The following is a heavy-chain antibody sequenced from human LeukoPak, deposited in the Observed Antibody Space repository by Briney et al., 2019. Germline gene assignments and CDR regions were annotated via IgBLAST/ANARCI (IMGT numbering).Heavy chain of an antibody. D-gene: IGHD6-13*01. CDR3: ARADYSSSWYYFDY. Sequence: SEILSLTCTVSGGSISSYYWSWIRQPPGKGLEWIGYIYYSGSTNYNPSLKSRVTISVDTSKNQFSLKLSSVTAADTAVYYCARADYSSSWYYFDYWGQGTLVTVSS. J-gene: IGHJ4*02. V-gene: IGHV4-59*01. CDR1: GGSISSYY. CDR2: IYYSGST.